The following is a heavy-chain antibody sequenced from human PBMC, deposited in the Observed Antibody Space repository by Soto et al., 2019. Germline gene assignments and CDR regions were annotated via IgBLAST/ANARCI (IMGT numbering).Heavy chain of an antibody. V-gene: IGHV4-34*01. CDR2: INHSGST. D-gene: IGHD3-16*01. J-gene: IGHJ4*02. CDR1: GGSFSGYY. CDR3: ARGYGGASANDY. Sequence: PSETLSLTCAVYGGSFSGYYWSWIRQPPGKGLEWIGEINHSGSTNYNPSLKSRVTISVDTSKNQFSLKLSSVTAADTAVYYCARGYGGASANDYWGQGTLVTVSS.